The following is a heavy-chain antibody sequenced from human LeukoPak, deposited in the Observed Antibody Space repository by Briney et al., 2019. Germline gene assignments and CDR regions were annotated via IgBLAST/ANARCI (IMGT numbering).Heavy chain of an antibody. CDR3: AKARAGMYSSGWYSDAFDI. J-gene: IGHJ3*02. CDR1: GFTFSSYA. CDR2: ISGSGGGT. V-gene: IGHV3-23*01. Sequence: GGSLRLSCAASGFTFSSYAMSWVRQAPGKGLEWVSAISGSGGGTYYADSVKGRFTISRDNSKNTLYLQMNSLRAEDTAVYYCAKARAGMYSSGWYSDAFDIWGQGTMVTVSS. D-gene: IGHD6-19*01.